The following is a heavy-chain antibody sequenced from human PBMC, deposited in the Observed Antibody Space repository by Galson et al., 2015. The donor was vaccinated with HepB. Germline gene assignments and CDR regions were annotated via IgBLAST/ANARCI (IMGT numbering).Heavy chain of an antibody. CDR1: GGSFSGYY. V-gene: IGHV4-34*01. Sequence: SETLSLTCAVYGGSFSGYYWSWIRQPPGKGLEWIGEINHSGSTNYNPSLKSRVTISLDTSKNQFSLKLSSVTAADTAVYYCARPGESYKKDAFDIWGQGTMVTVSS. CDR2: INHSGST. J-gene: IGHJ3*02. CDR3: ARPGESYKKDAFDI. D-gene: IGHD3-16*01.